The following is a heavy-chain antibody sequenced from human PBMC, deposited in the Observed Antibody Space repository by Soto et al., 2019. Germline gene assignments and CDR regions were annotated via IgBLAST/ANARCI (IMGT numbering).Heavy chain of an antibody. CDR3: ARVSSSIVVVPDYGMDV. Sequence: QVQLVQSGAEVKKPGASVKVSCKASGYTFISHGMSWVRQAPGQGLEWMGWISGKNGNTKFAQKFQGRVTLTTDTSTSTAYMEVRSLRTDDTAVYYYARVSSSIVVVPDYGMDVWGQGTTVTVSS. V-gene: IGHV1-18*04. J-gene: IGHJ6*02. CDR1: GYTFISHG. CDR2: ISGKNGNT. D-gene: IGHD2-2*01.